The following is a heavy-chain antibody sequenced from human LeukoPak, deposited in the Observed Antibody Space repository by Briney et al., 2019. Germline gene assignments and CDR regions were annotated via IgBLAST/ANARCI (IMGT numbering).Heavy chain of an antibody. CDR1: GYSFTSYH. V-gene: IGHV1-18*04. CDR2: ISAYNGNT. Sequence: GASVKVSCKTSGYSFTSYHMHWLRQAPGQGLEWMGWISAYNGNTNYAQKLQGRVTMTTDTSTSTAYIELRSLRSDDTAVYYCARRNPVGGIGYFDYWGQGTLVTVSS. D-gene: IGHD3-16*01. CDR3: ARRNPVGGIGYFDY. J-gene: IGHJ4*02.